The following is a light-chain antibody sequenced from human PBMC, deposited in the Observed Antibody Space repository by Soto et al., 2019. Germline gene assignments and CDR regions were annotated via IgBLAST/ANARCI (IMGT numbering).Light chain of an antibody. V-gene: IGKV3-11*01. CDR3: QHRGDWPLT. Sequence: EVVLTQSPATLSLSPGQRATLFCRASQTVYRFLAWYHQRPGQAPRLLIYDALYRATGIPDRFSGSGSGTDFTLTISSLEPADFGVYYCQHRGDWPLTFGQGTRLEVK. J-gene: IGKJ1*01. CDR1: QTVYRF. CDR2: DAL.